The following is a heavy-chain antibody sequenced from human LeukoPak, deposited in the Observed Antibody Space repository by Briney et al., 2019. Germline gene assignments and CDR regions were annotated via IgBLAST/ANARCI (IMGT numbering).Heavy chain of an antibody. CDR2: IASDGSHT. Sequence: PRGSLRLSCAASGFTFSTYFMHWVRQAPGKGLEWVADIASDGSHTFYVESVKGRFTISRDNSKNTLYLQMNSLRAEDTAVYFCARERQDTILHSGAFDIWGQGTMVTVSS. J-gene: IGHJ3*02. V-gene: IGHV3-30-3*01. CDR1: GFTFSTYF. D-gene: IGHD2-21*01. CDR3: ARERQDTILHSGAFDI.